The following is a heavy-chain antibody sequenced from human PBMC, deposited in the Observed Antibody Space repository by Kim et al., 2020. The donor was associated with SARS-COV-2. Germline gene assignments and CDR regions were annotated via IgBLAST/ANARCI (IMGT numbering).Heavy chain of an antibody. J-gene: IGHJ6*02. D-gene: IGHD5-18*01. CDR1: GFTFSSYA. CDR3: VKDSGEQRLVNWSYSYGFGRLPEPFYYYSIDI. CDR2: ISSNGGST. Sequence: GGSLRLSCSASGFTFSSYAMHWVRQAPGKGLEYVSAISSNGGSTHYADSVKGRFTISRDNSKNTLYLQMSSLRAEDTAVYYCVKDSGEQRLVNWSYSYGFGRLPEPFYYYSIDIWGQGTTVTVSS. V-gene: IGHV3-64D*09.